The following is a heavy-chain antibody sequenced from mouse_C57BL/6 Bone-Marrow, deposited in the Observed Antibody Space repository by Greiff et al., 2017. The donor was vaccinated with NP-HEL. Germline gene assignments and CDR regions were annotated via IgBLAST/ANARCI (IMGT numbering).Heavy chain of an antibody. CDR3: AIPLSYLLLRSSWGAMDY. CDR1: GYTFTSYW. CDR2: IYPGSGST. Sequence: QVQLKQPGAELVKPGASVKMSCKASGYTFTSYWITWVKQRPGQGLEWIGDIYPGSGSTNYNEKFKSKATLTVDTSSSTAYMQLSSLTSEDSAVYYWAIPLSYLLLRSSWGAMDYWGQGTSVTVSS. D-gene: IGHD1-1*01. J-gene: IGHJ4*01. V-gene: IGHV1-55*01.